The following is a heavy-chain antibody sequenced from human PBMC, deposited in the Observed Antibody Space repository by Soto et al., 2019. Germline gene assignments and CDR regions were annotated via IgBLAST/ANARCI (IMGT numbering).Heavy chain of an antibody. CDR1: GFTFSNYA. J-gene: IGHJ4*02. CDR3: AKGSSASWYSSSDY. Sequence: SGGSLRLSCAASGFTFSNYAMGWVRQAPGKGLEWVSVISGSADSTYYTDSVKGRFTISRDNSKNTLFLQMNSLRAEDTAVYYCAKGSSASWYSSSDYWGQGTLVTVSS. D-gene: IGHD2-2*02. V-gene: IGHV3-23*01. CDR2: ISGSADST.